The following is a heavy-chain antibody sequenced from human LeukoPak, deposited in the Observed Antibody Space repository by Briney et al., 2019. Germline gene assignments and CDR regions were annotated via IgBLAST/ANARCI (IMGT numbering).Heavy chain of an antibody. Sequence: GGSLRLSCAASGFTFSSYSMNRVRQAPGKGLEWVSYISSSSSTIYYADSVKGRFTISRDNAKNSLYLQMNSLRAEDTAVYYCARGKEDYGDYVPFDYWGQGTLVTVSS. CDR1: GFTFSSYS. CDR2: ISSSSSTI. J-gene: IGHJ4*02. V-gene: IGHV3-48*01. CDR3: ARGKEDYGDYVPFDY. D-gene: IGHD4-17*01.